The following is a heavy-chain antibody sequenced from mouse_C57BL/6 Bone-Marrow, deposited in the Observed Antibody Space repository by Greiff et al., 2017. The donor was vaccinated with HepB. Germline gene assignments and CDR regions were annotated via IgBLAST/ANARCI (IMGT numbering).Heavy chain of an antibody. CDR2: ISSGGSYT. CDR1: GFTFSSYG. Sequence: EVKVVESGGDLVKPGGSLKLSCAASGFTFSSYGMSWVRQTPDKRLEWVATISSGGSYTYYPDSVKGRFTISRDNAKNTLYLQMSSLKSEDTAMYYCARRGLYDGYSFAYWGQGTLVTDSA. D-gene: IGHD2-3*01. CDR3: ARRGLYDGYSFAY. J-gene: IGHJ3*01. V-gene: IGHV5-6*02.